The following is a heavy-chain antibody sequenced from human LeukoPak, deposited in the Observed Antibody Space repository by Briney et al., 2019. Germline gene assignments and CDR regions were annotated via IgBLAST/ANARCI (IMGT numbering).Heavy chain of an antibody. V-gene: IGHV3-53*01. D-gene: IGHD5-24*01. CDR2: IYSGGST. CDR3: ARAASEWMATIGY. J-gene: IGHJ4*02. CDR1: GFTVRSNY. Sequence: GGSLRLSCAASGFTVRSNYMSWVRQAPGKGLEWVSVIYSGGSTYYADSVKGRFTISRDNSKNTLYLQMNSLRAEDTAVYYCARAASEWMATIGYWGQGTLVTVSS.